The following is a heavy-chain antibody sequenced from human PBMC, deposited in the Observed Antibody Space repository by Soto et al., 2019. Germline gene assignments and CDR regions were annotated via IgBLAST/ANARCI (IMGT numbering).Heavy chain of an antibody. V-gene: IGHV3-7*01. CDR2: INQDGRER. D-gene: IGHD7-27*01. CDR1: GFIFSSYW. CDR3: ARDGEAHGLYLDY. J-gene: IGHJ4*02. Sequence: EVQLVESGGNLVQPGGSLRLSCAASGFIFSSYWMNWVRQAPGKGLEWVASINQDGRERYYVDSVKGRFTISRDNAKNSLFLQVNSLRAEDTAVYYCARDGEAHGLYLDYWGQGTLVTVSS.